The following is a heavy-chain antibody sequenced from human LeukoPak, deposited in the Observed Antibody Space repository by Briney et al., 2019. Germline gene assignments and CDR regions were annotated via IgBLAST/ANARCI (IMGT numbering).Heavy chain of an antibody. J-gene: IGHJ3*02. CDR2: IIPIFGTA. Sequence: ASVKVSCKASGGTFSSYAISWVRQAPGQGLEWMGGIIPIFGTANYAQKFQGRVTITTDESTSTAYMELSSLRAEDTAVYYCARELDHDDYGDYGGAFDIWGQGTMVTVSS. D-gene: IGHD4-17*01. V-gene: IGHV1-69*05. CDR3: ARELDHDDYGDYGGAFDI. CDR1: GGTFSSYA.